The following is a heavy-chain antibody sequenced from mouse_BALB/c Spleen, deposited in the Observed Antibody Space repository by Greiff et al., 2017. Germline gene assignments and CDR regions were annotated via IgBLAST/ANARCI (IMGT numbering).Heavy chain of an antibody. CDR2: INPGSGGT. D-gene: IGHD2-4*01. J-gene: IGHJ3*01. CDR1: GYAFTNYL. Sequence: VQLQQSGAELVRPGTSVKVSCKASGYAFTNYLIEWVKQRPGQGLEWIGVINPGSGGTNYNEKFKGKATLTADKSSSTAYMQLSSLTSDDSAVYCCAGEDYGGAWFAYWGQGTLVTVAA. CDR3: AGEDYGGAWFAY. V-gene: IGHV1-54*01.